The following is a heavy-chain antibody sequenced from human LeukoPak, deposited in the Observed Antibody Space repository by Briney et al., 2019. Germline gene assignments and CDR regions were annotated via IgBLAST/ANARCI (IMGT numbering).Heavy chain of an antibody. CDR3: ARYSGYSDYDSFDY. CDR2: INPNSGGT. CDR1: GYTFTGYY. V-gene: IGHV1-2*02. J-gene: IGHJ4*02. D-gene: IGHD5-12*01. Sequence: ASVKVSCTASGYTFTGYYMHWVRQAPGQGLEWMGWINPNSGGTNYAQKFQGRVTMTRDTSISTAYMELSRLRSDDTAVYYCARYSGYSDYDSFDYWGQGTLVTVSS.